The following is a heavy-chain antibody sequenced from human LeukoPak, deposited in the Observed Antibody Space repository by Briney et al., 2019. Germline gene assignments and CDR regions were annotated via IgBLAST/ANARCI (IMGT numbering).Heavy chain of an antibody. Sequence: SGRSLRLSCAASGFTFSSYAMHWVRQAPGKGLEWVAVISYDGSNKYYADSVKGRFTISRDNSKNTLYLQMNSLRAEDTAVYYCARDAGDRWELLPLYCYYGMDVWGQGTTVTVSS. CDR1: GFTFSSYA. D-gene: IGHD1-26*01. V-gene: IGHV3-30*04. CDR2: ISYDGSNK. CDR3: ARDAGDRWELLPLYCYYGMDV. J-gene: IGHJ6*02.